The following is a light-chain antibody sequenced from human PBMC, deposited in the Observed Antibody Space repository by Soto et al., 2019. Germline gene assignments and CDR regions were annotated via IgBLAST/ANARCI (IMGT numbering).Light chain of an antibody. Sequence: QSVLTQPASVSGSPGQSITISCTGTSSDIGGYDYVSWYQHHPGKAPKLMIYEVSNRPSGISNRFSGSKSANTASLTISGLQAEDEADYYCSSYTSSSTPFVFGTGTKGTVL. J-gene: IGLJ1*01. V-gene: IGLV2-14*01. CDR2: EVS. CDR3: SSYTSSSTPFV. CDR1: SSDIGGYDY.